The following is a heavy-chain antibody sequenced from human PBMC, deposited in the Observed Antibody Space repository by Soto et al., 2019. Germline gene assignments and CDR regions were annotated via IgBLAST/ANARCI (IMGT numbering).Heavy chain of an antibody. V-gene: IGHV1-2*02. D-gene: IGHD6-6*01. J-gene: IGHJ4*02. Sequence: VASVKVSCKASGYTFTGYYMHWVRQAPGQGLEWMGWINPNSGGTNYAQKFQGRVTMTRDTSISTAYMELSRLRSDGTAVYYCARSPPRIAARAYYFDYWGQGTLVTVSS. CDR2: INPNSGGT. CDR3: ARSPPRIAARAYYFDY. CDR1: GYTFTGYY.